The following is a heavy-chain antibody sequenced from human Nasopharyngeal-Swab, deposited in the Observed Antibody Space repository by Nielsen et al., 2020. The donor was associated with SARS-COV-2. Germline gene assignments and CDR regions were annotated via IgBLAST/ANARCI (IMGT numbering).Heavy chain of an antibody. CDR2: IYYGGST. CDR1: GGSISSSTYY. J-gene: IGHJ4*02. Sequence: SETRSLTCTFSGGSISSSTYYWAWIRQPPGKGLEWIGSIYYGGSTYYTPSLKSRVTISVDTSKNQFSLKLSSVTAADTAVYYCATLSSSWYEYYFDYWGQGTLVPVSS. CDR3: ATLSSSWYEYYFDY. D-gene: IGHD6-13*01. V-gene: IGHV4-39*01.